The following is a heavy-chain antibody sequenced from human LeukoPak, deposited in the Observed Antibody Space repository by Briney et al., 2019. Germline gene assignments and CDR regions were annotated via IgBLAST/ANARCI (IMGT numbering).Heavy chain of an antibody. CDR2: ISGSGGST. CDR1: GFTFSSYA. J-gene: IGHJ3*02. CDR3: AKPEGEVVTPYDAFDI. Sequence: GGSLRLSCAASGFTFSSYAMSWVRQAPGKGLEWLSAISGSGGSTYYADSVKGRFTISRDNSKNTLYLQMNSLRAEDTAVYYCAKPEGEVVTPYDAFDIWGQGTMVTVSS. D-gene: IGHD2-15*01. V-gene: IGHV3-23*01.